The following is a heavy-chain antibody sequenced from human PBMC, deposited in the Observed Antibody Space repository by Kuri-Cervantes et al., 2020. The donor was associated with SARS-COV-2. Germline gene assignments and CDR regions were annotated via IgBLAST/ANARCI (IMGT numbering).Heavy chain of an antibody. V-gene: IGHV3-23*01. CDR3: ARGEQKVYANYYMDV. CDR1: GFTFSSCA. D-gene: IGHD3-16*01. CDR2: IRGSGGST. J-gene: IGHJ6*03. Sequence: GGSLRLSCAASGFTFSSCAMSWVRQAPGKGLEWVSSIRGSGGSTYYADSVKGRLTISRDNSKNTLYVQMNSLRVEDTAVYYCARGEQKVYANYYMDVWGKGTTVTVSS.